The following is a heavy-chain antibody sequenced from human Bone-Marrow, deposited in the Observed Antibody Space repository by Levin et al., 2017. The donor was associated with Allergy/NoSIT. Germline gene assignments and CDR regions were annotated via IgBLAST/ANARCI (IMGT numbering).Heavy chain of an antibody. V-gene: IGHV3-48*01. D-gene: IGHD7-27*01. J-gene: IGHJ3*01. CDR1: GFTFSSYS. CDR3: ARDRPDGDDAFDV. Sequence: GSLRLSCAASGFTFSSYSMAWVRQAPGKGLEWLSYIGTSSSPILYADSVKARFTISRDNANNSLFLQMNSLRVEDTAVYYCARDRPDGDDAFDVWGQGTMVTVSS. CDR2: IGTSSSPI.